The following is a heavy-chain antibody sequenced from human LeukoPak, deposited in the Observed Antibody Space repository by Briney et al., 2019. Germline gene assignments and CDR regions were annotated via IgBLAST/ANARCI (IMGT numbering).Heavy chain of an antibody. CDR3: ARDTGPGYGSGSYHY. CDR1: GFTVSSNY. CDR2: IYSGGST. V-gene: IGHV3-53*01. J-gene: IGHJ4*02. Sequence: PGRSLRLSCAASGFTVSSNYMSGGRQAIGKGLEWVSVIYSGGSTYYTDSMKGRFTISRDNSKNTLYLQMNSLRAEDAAVYYCARDTGPGYGSGSYHYWGQGTLVTVSS. D-gene: IGHD3-10*01.